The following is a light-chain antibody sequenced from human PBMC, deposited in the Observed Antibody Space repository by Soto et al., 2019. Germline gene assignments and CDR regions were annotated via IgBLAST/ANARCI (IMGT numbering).Light chain of an antibody. Sequence: EIVMTQSPATLSVSPGDRATLSCRASQSVRSNLAWYQQKPGQAPRLIICDAYTRATNIPARFTGSGSGTEFTLTISSLQSEDFAVYYCQQYINWPPLTFGGGTKVDIK. V-gene: IGKV3-15*01. CDR3: QQYINWPPLT. J-gene: IGKJ4*01. CDR2: DAY. CDR1: QSVRSN.